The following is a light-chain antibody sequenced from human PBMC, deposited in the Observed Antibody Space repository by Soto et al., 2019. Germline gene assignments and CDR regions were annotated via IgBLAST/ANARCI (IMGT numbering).Light chain of an antibody. CDR2: GAS. Sequence: EIVMTQSPATVSLSPGERATLSCRASPGVSNTLAWYQQRPGQAPRPLIYGASSRATGIPDRFSASGSGTDFTLTISRLEPEDFAVYYCQQYISSPLTFGQGTKVDIK. CDR3: QQYISSPLT. CDR1: PGVSNT. V-gene: IGKV3-20*01. J-gene: IGKJ1*01.